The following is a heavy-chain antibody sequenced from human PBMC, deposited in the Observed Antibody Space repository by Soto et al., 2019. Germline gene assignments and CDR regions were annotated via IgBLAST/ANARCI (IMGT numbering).Heavy chain of an antibody. J-gene: IGHJ6*02. D-gene: IGHD6-19*01. Sequence: PSQTLSLTCAISGDSVSSNSAAWNWTRPSPSRGLEGLGRTYYRSKWYNDYAVSVKSRITINPDTSKNQFSLQLNSVTPEDTAVYYCARVDCRIAVAYHYYYGMDVWGQGTTVTVSS. CDR3: ARVDCRIAVAYHYYYGMDV. CDR2: TYYRSKWYN. CDR1: GDSVSSNSAA. V-gene: IGHV6-1*01.